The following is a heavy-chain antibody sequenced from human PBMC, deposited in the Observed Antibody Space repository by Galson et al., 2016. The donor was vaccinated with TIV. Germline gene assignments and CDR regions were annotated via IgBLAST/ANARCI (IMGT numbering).Heavy chain of an antibody. Sequence: SLRLSCAASGFTFGDYGMSWVRQVPGKGLEWVSGINWNGGKTSYADSVKGRFTISRDNAKNSLYLQMNSLRAEDTAVYYCARTTSALIQLGYYFEYCGQGTPVTVSS. CDR3: ARTTSALIQLGYYFEY. V-gene: IGHV3-20*04. J-gene: IGHJ4*02. CDR1: GFTFGDYG. CDR2: INWNGGKT. D-gene: IGHD5-18*01.